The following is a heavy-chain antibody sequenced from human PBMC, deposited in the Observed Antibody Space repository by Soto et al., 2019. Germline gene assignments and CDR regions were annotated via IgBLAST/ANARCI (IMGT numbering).Heavy chain of an antibody. D-gene: IGHD6-19*01. V-gene: IGHV4-4*02. CDR2: LSRGDER. Sequence: SETLSLTCTVSGAPITTTKWWAWVRLPPGKGLEWIGELSRGDERSSNPSLEGRFTMSLDKSNNHFSLNVNSVTAADTGVYYCAMNGWYCVEFWGQGMLVTVSS. CDR3: AMNGWYCVEF. CDR1: GAPITTTKW. J-gene: IGHJ4*02.